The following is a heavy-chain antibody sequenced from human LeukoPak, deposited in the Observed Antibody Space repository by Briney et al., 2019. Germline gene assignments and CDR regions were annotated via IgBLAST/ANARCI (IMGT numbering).Heavy chain of an antibody. CDR3: ARDRAVVVPAAVFDY. Sequence: GGSLRLSCAASGFTFSSYWMSWVRQAPGKGLEWVANIKEDGSEKYHVDSVKGRFTISRDNAKNSLYLQMNSLRAEDTAVYYCARDRAVVVPAAVFDYWGQGTLVTVSS. CDR2: IKEDGSEK. J-gene: IGHJ4*02. CDR1: GFTFSSYW. V-gene: IGHV3-7*01. D-gene: IGHD2-2*01.